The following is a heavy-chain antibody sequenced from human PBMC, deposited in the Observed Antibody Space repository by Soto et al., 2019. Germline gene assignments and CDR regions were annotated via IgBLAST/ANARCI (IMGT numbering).Heavy chain of an antibody. CDR1: GFNFANVW. D-gene: IGHD2-8*01. Sequence: EVQLVESGGGLVKPGESLRLSCAASGFNFANVWMNWVRQAPGKGLEWVGHIKDKADGGTPDYGTSVKGRFPISRDDSKGTLYLHMNSLKTEDTGIYYCTSARMDFWGQGTLVAVSS. CDR3: TSARMDF. V-gene: IGHV3-15*01. CDR2: IKDKADGGTP. J-gene: IGHJ4*02.